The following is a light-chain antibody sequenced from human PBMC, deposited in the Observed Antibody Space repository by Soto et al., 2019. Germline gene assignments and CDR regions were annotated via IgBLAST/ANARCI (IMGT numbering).Light chain of an antibody. CDR3: CSYAGSSTFYVV. J-gene: IGLJ2*01. CDR2: EGS. Sequence: QSALTQRASVSGSPGQSITISCTGTSSDVGSYNLVSWYQQHPGKAPKLMIYEGSKRPSGVSNRFSGSKSGNTASLTISGLQAEDEADYYCCSYAGSSTFYVVFGAGTKVTVL. CDR1: SSDVGSYNL. V-gene: IGLV2-23*03.